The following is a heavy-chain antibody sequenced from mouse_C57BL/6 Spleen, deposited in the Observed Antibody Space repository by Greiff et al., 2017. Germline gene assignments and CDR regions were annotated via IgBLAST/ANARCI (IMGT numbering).Heavy chain of an antibody. J-gene: IGHJ2*01. CDR2: IYPGSGNT. CDR1: GYSFTSYY. D-gene: IGHD2-4*01. V-gene: IGHV1-66*01. CDR3: ARVYDYVDY. Sequence: VKLMESGPELVKPGASVKISCKASGYSFTSYYIHWVKQRPGQGLEWIGWIYPGSGNTKYNEKFKGKATLTADTSSSTAYMQLSSLTSEDSAVYYCARVYDYVDYWGQGTTLTVSS.